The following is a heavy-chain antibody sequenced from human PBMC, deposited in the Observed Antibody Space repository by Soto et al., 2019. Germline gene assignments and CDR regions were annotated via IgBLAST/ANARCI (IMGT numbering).Heavy chain of an antibody. Sequence: PSETLSLTCTVSGGSINGYYWSWIRQPPGKGLEWIGYIYYGGSTSYNPSLKSRITISLDKSKNQFPLRLSSVTAADTAVYYCARSLPHCDSNGYREYYQHWGQGTLVTVSS. CDR2: IYYGGST. D-gene: IGHD3-22*01. CDR3: ARSLPHCDSNGYREYYQH. CDR1: GGSINGYY. V-gene: IGHV4-59*13. J-gene: IGHJ1*01.